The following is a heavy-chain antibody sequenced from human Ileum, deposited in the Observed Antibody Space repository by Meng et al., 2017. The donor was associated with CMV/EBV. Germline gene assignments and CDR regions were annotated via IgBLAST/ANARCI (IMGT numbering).Heavy chain of an antibody. V-gene: IGHV6-1*01. CDR1: DSVSISTES. J-gene: IGHJ4*02. D-gene: IGHD3-10*01. Sequence: QVQLHQSGPGLVKPSQTLSLTCAGDSVSISTESWNWIRQFPSRGLEWLGRTWYGSKWYYEYAVSVKSRITIIPDTSQNQISLQLNSVTPDDTAVYYCTYGWPLKYWGQGSLVTVSS. CDR3: TYGWPLKY. CDR2: TWYGSKWYY.